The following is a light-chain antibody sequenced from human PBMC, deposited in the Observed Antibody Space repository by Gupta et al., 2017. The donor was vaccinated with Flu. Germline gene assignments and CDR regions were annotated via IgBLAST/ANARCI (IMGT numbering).Light chain of an antibody. Sequence: QSALTQPRSVSGSPGQSVTISCTGTSSHVGGYNYVSWYQQYPGKVPKLMIYDVSKRPSGVPDRFSGSKSGNTASLTISGLQAEDEADYYCCSYAGSYTYVFGTGTKVTVL. J-gene: IGLJ1*01. CDR2: DVS. V-gene: IGLV2-11*01. CDR1: SSHVGGYNY. CDR3: CSYAGSYTYV.